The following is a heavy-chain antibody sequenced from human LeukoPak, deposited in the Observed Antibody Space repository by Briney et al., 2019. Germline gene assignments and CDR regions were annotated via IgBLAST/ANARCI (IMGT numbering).Heavy chain of an antibody. Sequence: PGGSLRLSCAASGFTFSNYWMTWVRQAPGKGLEWVANIKGDGSEKYYVDSVKGRFTISRDNAKNSLSLQLNSLSAEDTAVYYCARSRSGYYEDYWGQGTLVTVSS. J-gene: IGHJ4*02. D-gene: IGHD5-12*01. CDR1: GFTFSNYW. V-gene: IGHV3-7*01. CDR3: ARSRSGYYEDY. CDR2: IKGDGSEK.